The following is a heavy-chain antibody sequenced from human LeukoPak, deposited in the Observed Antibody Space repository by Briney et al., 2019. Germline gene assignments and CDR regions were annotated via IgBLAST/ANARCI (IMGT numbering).Heavy chain of an antibody. CDR1: GFTFSSYG. V-gene: IGHV3-23*01. D-gene: IGHD7-27*01. CDR2: ISGSGGST. J-gene: IGHJ4*02. Sequence: GGSLRLSCAASGFTFSSYGMSWVRQAPGKGLEWVSAISGSGGSTYYADSVKGRFTISRDNSKNTLYLQMNSLRAEDTAVYYRAKGDWGSLGIFDYWGQGTLVTVSS. CDR3: AKGDWGSLGIFDY.